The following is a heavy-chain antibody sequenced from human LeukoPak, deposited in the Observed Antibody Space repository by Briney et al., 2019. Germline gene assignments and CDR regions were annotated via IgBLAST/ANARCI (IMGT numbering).Heavy chain of an antibody. V-gene: IGHV4-39*07. CDR2: IYYSGST. Sequence: SETLSLTCTVSGGSISSSSYYWGWIRQPPGKGLEWIGSIYYSGSTYYNPSLKSRVTISVDTSKNQFSLKLSSVTAADTAVYYCARDWGVGATGYRGQGTLVTVSS. D-gene: IGHD1-26*01. CDR1: GGSISSSSYY. J-gene: IGHJ4*02. CDR3: ARDWGVGATGY.